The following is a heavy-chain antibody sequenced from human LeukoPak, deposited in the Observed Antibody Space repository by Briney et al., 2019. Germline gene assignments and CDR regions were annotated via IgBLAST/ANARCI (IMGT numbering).Heavy chain of an antibody. V-gene: IGHV4-59*08. CDR2: IYDIVST. CDR3: ASSLIVVVPAAIHPIDY. CDR1: GGSISRYY. D-gene: IGHD2-2*02. Sequence: SETLSLTCTVSGGSISRYYWSWIRQPPGKGLEWIGYIYDIVSTNYNPSLKSRVTISVDTSKNQFSLKLSSVTAADTAVYYCASSLIVVVPAAIHPIDYWGQGTLVTVSS. J-gene: IGHJ4*02.